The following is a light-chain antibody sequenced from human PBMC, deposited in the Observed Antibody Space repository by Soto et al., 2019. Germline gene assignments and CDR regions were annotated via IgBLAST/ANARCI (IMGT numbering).Light chain of an antibody. V-gene: IGKV3-15*01. CDR1: QSVSSS. CDR3: QQYNNWALT. Sequence: EIVMTQSPATLSASPGERATLSCRASQSVSSSLAWYQQKPGQAPRLLIYGASTIETGIPARFSGSGSGTEFTLTISSLQSEDFAVYYCQQYNNWALTFGGGTKVEIK. J-gene: IGKJ4*01. CDR2: GAS.